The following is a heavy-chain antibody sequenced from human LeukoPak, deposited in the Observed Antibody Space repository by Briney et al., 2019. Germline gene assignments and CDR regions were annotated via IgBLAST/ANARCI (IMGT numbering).Heavy chain of an antibody. J-gene: IGHJ3*02. CDR2: INPNSGGT. Sequence: GASVKVSCKASGYTFTGYHMHWVRQAPGQGLEWMGWINPNSGGTNYAQKFQGRVTMTRDTSISTAYMELSRLRSDDTAVYYCARDRNTIFESGDAFDIWGQGTMVTVSS. CDR1: GYTFTGYH. V-gene: IGHV1-2*02. CDR3: ARDRNTIFESGDAFDI. D-gene: IGHD3-3*01.